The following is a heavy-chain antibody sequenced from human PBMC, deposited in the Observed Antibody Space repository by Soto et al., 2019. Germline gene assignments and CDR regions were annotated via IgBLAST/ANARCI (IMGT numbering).Heavy chain of an antibody. J-gene: IGHJ5*02. Sequence: QVQLVQSGAEVKKPGSSVKVSCKASGGTFSSYTISWVRQAPGQGLEWMGRIIPILGIANYAQKFQGRVTSTADKSTSPAYTEMSSLRSEDTAVYYCARDQGYCGGGSCYPFDPWGQGTLVTVSS. D-gene: IGHD2-15*01. V-gene: IGHV1-69*08. CDR3: ARDQGYCGGGSCYPFDP. CDR1: GGTFSSYT. CDR2: IIPILGIA.